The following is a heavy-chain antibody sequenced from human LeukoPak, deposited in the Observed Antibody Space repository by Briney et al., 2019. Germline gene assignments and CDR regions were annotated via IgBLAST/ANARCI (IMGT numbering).Heavy chain of an antibody. V-gene: IGHV3-7*03. D-gene: IGHD2-21*01. Sequence: GGSLRLSCAASGFTFSSYWMSWVREAPGKGLEWVANIKFDGNDKFYVDSVKGRFTISRDNAKNLLYLQMSSLRAEDTAVYFCARLSYWVFEIWGQGTMVTVSS. J-gene: IGHJ3*02. CDR1: GFTFSSYW. CDR3: ARLSYWVFEI. CDR2: IKFDGNDK.